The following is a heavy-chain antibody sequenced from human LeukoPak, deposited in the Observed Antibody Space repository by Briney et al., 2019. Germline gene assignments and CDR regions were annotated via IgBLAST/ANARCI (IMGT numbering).Heavy chain of an antibody. CDR1: GGSISSYY. CDR3: ARVTHFGLNDSSGYYFYYYYYGMDV. D-gene: IGHD3-22*01. CDR2: IYYSGRT. J-gene: IGHJ6*02. V-gene: IGHV4-59*01. Sequence: SSETLSLTCTVSGGSISSYYWSWIRQPPGKGLERNGYIYYSGRTNYNPSLKSRVTISVDTSKNQFSLKLSSVTAADTAVYYCARVTHFGLNDSSGYYFYYYYYGMDVWGQGTTVTVSS.